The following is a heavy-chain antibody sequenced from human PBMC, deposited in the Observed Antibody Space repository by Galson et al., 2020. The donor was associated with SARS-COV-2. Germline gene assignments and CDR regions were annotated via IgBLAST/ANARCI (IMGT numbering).Heavy chain of an antibody. CDR3: ARDSQGGNDYNYLLF. J-gene: IGHJ4*02. V-gene: IGHV1-46*01. D-gene: IGHD4-4*01. CDR1: GYTFTSYY. CDR2: INPSGGGT. Sequence: GESLKISCQASGYTFTSYYIHWVRQAPGQGLEWMGIINPSGGGTTYAQKFQGRVTMTRDTSTSTVYMELSSLRSEDTAVYYCARDSQGGNDYNYLLFWGQGTLVTVSS.